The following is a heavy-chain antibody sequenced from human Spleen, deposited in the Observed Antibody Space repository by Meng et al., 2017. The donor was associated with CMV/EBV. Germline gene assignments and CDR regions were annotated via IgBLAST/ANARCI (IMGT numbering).Heavy chain of an antibody. CDR2: ISYSGDST. D-gene: IGHD3-16*01. CDR1: GFTFSSYW. CDR3: AKGAGTATPFDP. Sequence: LSLTCAASGFTFSSYWMHWVRQAPGKGLEWVSSISYSGDSTYYADSVRGRFTISRDNSKNTLYLQMNSPRAEDTAVYYCAKGAGTATPFDPWGQGTLVTVSS. J-gene: IGHJ5*02. V-gene: IGHV3-23*01.